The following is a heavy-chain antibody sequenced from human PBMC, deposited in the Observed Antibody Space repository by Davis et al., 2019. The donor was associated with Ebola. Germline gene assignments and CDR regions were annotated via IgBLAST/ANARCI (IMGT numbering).Heavy chain of an antibody. J-gene: IGHJ4*02. CDR2: IYYSGST. CDR3: ASRDGYPSYFDY. D-gene: IGHD5-24*01. V-gene: IGHV4-39*07. CDR1: GGSISSSSYY. Sequence: PSETLSLTCTVSGGSISSSSYYWGWIRQPPGKGLEWIGSIYYSGSTYYNPSLKSRVTISVDRSKNQFSLKLSSVTAADTAVYYCASRDGYPSYFDYWGQGTLVTVSS.